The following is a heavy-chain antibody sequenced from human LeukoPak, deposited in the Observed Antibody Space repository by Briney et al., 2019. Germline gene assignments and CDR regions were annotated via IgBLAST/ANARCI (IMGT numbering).Heavy chain of an antibody. CDR1: GFTLSDFY. J-gene: IGHJ4*02. CDR2: ISGFGDII. Sequence: GGSLRLSCVGSGFTLSDFYMIWVRQGPGKGLEWVSYISGFGDIISYPDSVKGRFTISRDNARNSLYLQMNSLRAEDTAVYYCARDLSNGGFDYWGQGTLVTVSS. CDR3: ARDLSNGGFDY. D-gene: IGHD3-10*01. V-gene: IGHV3-11*04.